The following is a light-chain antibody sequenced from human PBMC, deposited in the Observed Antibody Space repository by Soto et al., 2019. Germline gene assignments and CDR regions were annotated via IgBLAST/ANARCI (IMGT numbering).Light chain of an antibody. CDR1: SSNVGTYNS. CDR2: DVS. J-gene: IGLJ2*01. V-gene: IGLV2-14*03. CDR3: SSCTSTNTPPVV. Sequence: QSALAQPASVSASPGQSITISCTGTSSNVGTYNSVSWYQQHPGKAPKLLIYDVSNRPSGVSNRFSGSKSGNTASLTISGLQAEDEADYYCSSCTSTNTPPVVFGGGTKLTVL.